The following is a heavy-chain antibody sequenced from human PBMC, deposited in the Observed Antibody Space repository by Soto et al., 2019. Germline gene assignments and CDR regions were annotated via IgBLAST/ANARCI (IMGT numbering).Heavy chain of an antibody. CDR2: IYYSGST. J-gene: IGHJ2*01. CDR3: ARHLITDFYYHGSGSTDWYFDL. D-gene: IGHD3-10*01. CDR1: GGSISSYY. Sequence: SETLSLTCTVSGGSISSYYWSWIRQPPGKGLEWIGYIYYSGSTNYNPSLKSRVTVSVDTSKNQFSLKLSSVTAADTAVYYCARHLITDFYYHGSGSTDWYFDLWGRGTLVTVSS. V-gene: IGHV4-59*08.